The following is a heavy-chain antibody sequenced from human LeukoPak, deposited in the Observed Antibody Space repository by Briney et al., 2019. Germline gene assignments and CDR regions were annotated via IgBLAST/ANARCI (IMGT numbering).Heavy chain of an antibody. V-gene: IGHV1-46*01. J-gene: IGHJ6*02. Sequence: GASVKVSCKASGYTFSSYYIHWVRQAPGQGLEWMGTINPSGGSTSYAQKFQARVTMTRDTSTSTVYMELSSLRSEDTAVYYCAREEAVAGIGAYYYYGMDVWGQGTTVTVSS. CDR1: GYTFSSYY. CDR2: INPSGGST. CDR3: AREEAVAGIGAYYYYGMDV. D-gene: IGHD6-19*01.